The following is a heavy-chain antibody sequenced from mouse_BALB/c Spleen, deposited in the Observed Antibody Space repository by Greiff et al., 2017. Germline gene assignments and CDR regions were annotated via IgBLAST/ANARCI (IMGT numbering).Heavy chain of an antibody. V-gene: IGHV3-2*02. Sequence: EVKLQESGPGLVKPSQSLSLTCTVTGYSITSDYAWNWIRQFPGNKLEWMGYISYSGSTSYNPSLKSRISITRDTSKNQFFLQLNSVTTEDTATYYCARSTVVDFDYWGQGTTLTVSS. CDR1: GYSITSDYA. D-gene: IGHD1-1*01. J-gene: IGHJ2*01. CDR3: ARSTVVDFDY. CDR2: ISYSGST.